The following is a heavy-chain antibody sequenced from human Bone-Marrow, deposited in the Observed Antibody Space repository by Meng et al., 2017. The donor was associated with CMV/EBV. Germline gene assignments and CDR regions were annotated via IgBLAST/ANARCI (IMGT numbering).Heavy chain of an antibody. D-gene: IGHD3-3*01. CDR1: GYTFTGYY. CDR2: INPNSGGT. Sequence: ASVKVSCKASGYTFTGYYMHWVRQAPGQGLEWMGWINPNSGGTNYAQKFQGRVTMTRDTSISTAYMELSRLRSEDTAVYYCARSKTKPLTIFGVVINHYYYYGMDVWGQGTTVTVSS. V-gene: IGHV1-2*02. CDR3: ARSKTKPLTIFGVVINHYYYYGMDV. J-gene: IGHJ6*02.